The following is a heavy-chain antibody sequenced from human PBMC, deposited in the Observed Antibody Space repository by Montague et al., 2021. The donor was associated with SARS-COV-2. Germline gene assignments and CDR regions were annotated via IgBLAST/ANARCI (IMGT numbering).Heavy chain of an antibody. CDR3: ARGAPGY. Sequence: TLSLTCTLSGGSISSGYFYWSWIRQPAGKGLEWIGLIYPGGNTKYNPSLKSRVTISIDTSKNQFSLKLTSVTAADTAVYYCARGAPGYWGQGTLVTVSS. CDR2: IYPGGNT. J-gene: IGHJ4*02. V-gene: IGHV4-61*02. CDR1: GGSISSGYFY. D-gene: IGHD1-1*01.